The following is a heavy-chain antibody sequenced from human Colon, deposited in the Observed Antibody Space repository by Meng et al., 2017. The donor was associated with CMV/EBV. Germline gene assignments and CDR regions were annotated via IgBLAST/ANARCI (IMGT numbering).Heavy chain of an antibody. V-gene: IGHV1-8*01. D-gene: IGHD2-2*01. CDR2: MNPVSGET. Sequence: ASVKVSCKASGYPFTNYDINWVRQAPGQGLEWMGWMNPVSGETDFAQKFQDRITMTRDTSISTAYLELSSLKSEDTALYFCAVIVPATDYSYGTDVWGQGTPVTVSS. J-gene: IGHJ6*02. CDR1: GYPFTNYD. CDR3: AVIVPATDYSYGTDV.